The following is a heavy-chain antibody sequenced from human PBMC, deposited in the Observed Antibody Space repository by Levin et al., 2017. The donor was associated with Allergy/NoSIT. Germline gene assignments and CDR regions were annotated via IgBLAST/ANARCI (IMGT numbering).Heavy chain of an antibody. V-gene: IGHV5-51*01. CDR3: ARIPQVTTLPPTYYFDY. J-gene: IGHJ4*02. D-gene: IGHD4-17*01. CDR2: IYPGDSDT. CDR1: GYSFTSYW. Sequence: GESLKISCKGSGYSFTSYWIGWVRQMPGKGLEWMGIIYPGDSDTRYSPSFQGQVTISADKSISTAYLQWSSLKASDTAMYYCARIPQVTTLPPTYYFDYWGQGTLVTVSS.